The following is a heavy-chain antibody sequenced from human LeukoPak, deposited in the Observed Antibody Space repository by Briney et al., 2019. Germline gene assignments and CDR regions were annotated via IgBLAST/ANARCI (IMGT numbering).Heavy chain of an antibody. V-gene: IGHV4-39*07. CDR2: IYYTGST. CDR1: GDSITGYY. D-gene: IGHD1-26*01. Sequence: PSETLSLTCTVSGDSITGYYWGWIRQPPGKGLEWIGNIYYTGSTYYNPSLKSRVTMSVDTSTNQFSMKLSSVTAADTAMYYCARDYRLTQLQHWGQGTLVTVSS. J-gene: IGHJ1*01. CDR3: ARDYRLTQLQH.